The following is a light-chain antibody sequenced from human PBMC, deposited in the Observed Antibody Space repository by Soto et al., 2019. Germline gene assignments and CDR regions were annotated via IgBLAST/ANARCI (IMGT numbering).Light chain of an antibody. CDR2: SSS. J-gene: IGLJ1*01. CDR3: AAWYDSLNGYV. Sequence: QSVLTQPPSASVTPGQRVTMSCSGSSSNIGNNAVNWYQQLPGTAPKLLLFSSSQRPSWVPDRFSGSKTGTSASLSISGLQYEDEAYYYCAAWYDSLNGYVFGPGTKVTVL. CDR1: SSNIGNNA. V-gene: IGLV1-44*01.